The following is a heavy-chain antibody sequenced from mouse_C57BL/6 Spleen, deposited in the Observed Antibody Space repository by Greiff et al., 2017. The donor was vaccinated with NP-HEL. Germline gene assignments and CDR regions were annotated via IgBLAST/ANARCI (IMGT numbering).Heavy chain of an antibody. V-gene: IGHV5-4*01. Sequence: DVMLVESGGGLVKPGGSLKLSCAASGFTFSSYAMSWVRQTPEKRLEWVATISDGGSYTYYPDNVKGRFTISRDNAKNNLYLQMSHLKSEDTAMYYCARDRGGYYLFAYWGQGTLVTVSA. J-gene: IGHJ3*01. CDR3: ARDRGGYYLFAY. CDR1: GFTFSSYA. CDR2: ISDGGSYT. D-gene: IGHD2-3*01.